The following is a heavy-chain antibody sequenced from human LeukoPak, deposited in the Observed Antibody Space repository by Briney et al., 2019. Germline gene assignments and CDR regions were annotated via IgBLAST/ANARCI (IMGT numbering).Heavy chain of an antibody. V-gene: IGHV4-59*01. CDR2: IDYSGST. J-gene: IGHJ3*02. CDR3: ARDRRRELLHAFDI. CDR1: GGTISRNY. D-gene: IGHD1-26*01. Sequence: SETLSLTCTVSGGTISRNYWSWIRQPPGKGLEWIAYIDYSGSTNYNPSLKSRLTISVDASKNQFSLKLISVTAADTAVYYCARDRRRELLHAFDIWGQGTMVTVSS.